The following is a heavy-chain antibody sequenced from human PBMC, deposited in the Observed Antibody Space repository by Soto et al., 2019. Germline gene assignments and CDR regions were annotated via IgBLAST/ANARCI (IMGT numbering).Heavy chain of an antibody. D-gene: IGHD3-10*01. V-gene: IGHV3-30*09. CDR2: ISYDGNNK. CDR3: SRARGAGWVVRGWFDP. J-gene: IGHJ5*02. CDR1: GFIFSDYP. Sequence: QVQLVESGGGVVQPGRSLRLSCAASGFIFSDYPMHWVRQAPGKGLEWVSVISYDGNNKYYADSVKGRFATSRDNSKNTLYLQMNSLRAEDTAVYYCSRARGAGWVVRGWFDPGGQGTLVTVSS.